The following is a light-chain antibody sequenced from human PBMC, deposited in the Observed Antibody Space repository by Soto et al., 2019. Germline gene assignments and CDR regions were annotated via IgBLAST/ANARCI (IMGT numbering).Light chain of an antibody. Sequence: QSVLTQPPSVSAAPGQKVTISCSGSSSNIGDNYVSWYQQLPGTAPKLLIYDNNKRPSGIPDRFSGSKSGTSATLGITGLQTGDEGDYYCGTWDNSLSAGVFGGGTKVTVL. V-gene: IGLV1-51*01. CDR2: DNN. CDR3: GTWDNSLSAGV. CDR1: SSNIGDNY. J-gene: IGLJ2*01.